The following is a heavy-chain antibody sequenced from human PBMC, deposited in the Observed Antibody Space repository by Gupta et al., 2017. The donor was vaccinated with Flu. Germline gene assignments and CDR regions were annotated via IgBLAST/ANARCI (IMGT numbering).Heavy chain of an antibody. CDR3: ARDIITGWSFEY. CDR2: IKTDGSDK. V-gene: IGHV3-7*01. CDR1: GFIFSNYW. J-gene: IGHJ4*02. Sequence: EVQLVESGGDLVQPGGSLRLSRAASGFIFSNYWMYWVRQAPGKGLEWVASIKTDGSDKYHVDSVKGRFTISRDNAKNSLYLQMNSLRVEDTAVYFCARDIITGWSFEYWGPGTPVTVSS. D-gene: IGHD6-19*01.